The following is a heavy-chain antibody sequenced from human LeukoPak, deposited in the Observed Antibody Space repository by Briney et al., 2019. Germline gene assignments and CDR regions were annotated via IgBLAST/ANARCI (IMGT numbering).Heavy chain of an antibody. Sequence: GGSLRLSCAASGFTFSSYAMHWVRQAPGKGLEWVAVISYDGSNKYYADSVKGRFTISRDNSKNTLYLQMNSLRAEDTAVYYCARGKRRDTAKVNYMDVWGKGTTVTVSS. CDR2: ISYDGSNK. D-gene: IGHD5-18*01. V-gene: IGHV3-30*01. CDR3: ARGKRRDTAKVNYMDV. CDR1: GFTFSSYA. J-gene: IGHJ6*03.